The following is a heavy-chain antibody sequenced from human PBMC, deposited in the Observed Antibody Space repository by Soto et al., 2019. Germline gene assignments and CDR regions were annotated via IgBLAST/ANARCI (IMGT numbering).Heavy chain of an antibody. CDR1: GGTGSSCS. CDR2: IIPIFGTA. Sequence: VKNSCKAAGGTGSSCSSSWVGQAPGRGREWMRGIIPIFGTANYAQKFQARVTIPADDSTSTAYMALSSLRSEDTAVYSCARLRYYYDSSGSDAFDIWGQGTMVTVSS. J-gene: IGHJ3*02. CDR3: ARLRYYYDSSGSDAFDI. D-gene: IGHD3-22*01. V-gene: IGHV1-69*13.